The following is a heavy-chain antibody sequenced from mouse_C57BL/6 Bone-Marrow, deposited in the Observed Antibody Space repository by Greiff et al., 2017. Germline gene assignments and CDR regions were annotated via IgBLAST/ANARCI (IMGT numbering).Heavy chain of an antibody. CDR2: IHPNSGST. CDR1: GYTFTSYW. D-gene: IGHD2-5*01. V-gene: IGHV1-64*01. Sequence: QVQLQQPGAELVKPGASVKLSCKASGYTFTSYWMHWVKQRPGQGLEWIGMIHPNSGSTNYNEKFKSKATLTVDKSSSTAYMQLSSLTSEDSAVXYCARDSTTYYDAMDYWGQGTSVTVSS. J-gene: IGHJ4*01. CDR3: ARDSTTYYDAMDY.